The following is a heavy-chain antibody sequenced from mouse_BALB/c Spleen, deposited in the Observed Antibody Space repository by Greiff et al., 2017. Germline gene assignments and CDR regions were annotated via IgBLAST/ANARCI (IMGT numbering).Heavy chain of an antibody. Sequence: EVKLMESGGDLVKPGGSLKLSCAASGFTFSSYGMSWVRQTPDKRLEWVATISSGGSYTYYPDSVKGRFTISRDNAKNTLYLQMSSLKSEDTAMYYCARPQFITTAPWFAYWGQGTLVTVSA. CDR2: ISSGGSYT. J-gene: IGHJ3*01. CDR1: GFTFSSYG. CDR3: ARPQFITTAPWFAY. V-gene: IGHV5-6*01. D-gene: IGHD1-2*01.